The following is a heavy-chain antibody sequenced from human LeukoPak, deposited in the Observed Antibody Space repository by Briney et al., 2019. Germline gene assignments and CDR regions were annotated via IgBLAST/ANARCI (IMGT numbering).Heavy chain of an antibody. Sequence: QSGGSLRLSCAASGFSFSTYAMTWLRQAPGKGLEWVSTTTDSGGSTHYADAVKGRFTMSRDNPKNTLYLQLNSLRAEDTAVYYCARDVSMDIGGSDCWGPGTLVTVSS. D-gene: IGHD2-2*03. CDR1: GFSFSTYA. CDR2: TTDSGGST. CDR3: ARDVSMDIGGSDC. V-gene: IGHV3-23*01. J-gene: IGHJ4*02.